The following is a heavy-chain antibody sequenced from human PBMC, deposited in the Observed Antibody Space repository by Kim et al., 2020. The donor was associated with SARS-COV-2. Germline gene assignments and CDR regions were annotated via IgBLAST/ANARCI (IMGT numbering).Heavy chain of an antibody. V-gene: IGHV3-23*01. CDR3: AKVRIAAAGTYYFDY. Sequence: DSVKGRFTISRDKSKNTLYLQMNSLRAEDTAVYYCAKVRIAAAGTYYFDYWGQGTLVTVSS. D-gene: IGHD6-13*01. J-gene: IGHJ4*02.